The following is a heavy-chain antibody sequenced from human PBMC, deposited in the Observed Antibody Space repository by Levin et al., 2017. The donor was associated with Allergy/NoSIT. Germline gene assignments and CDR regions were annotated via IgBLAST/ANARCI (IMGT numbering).Heavy chain of an antibody. D-gene: IGHD3-10*01. CDR2: ISSSSSTI. Sequence: PGGSLRLSCAASGFTFSSYSMNWVRQAPGKGLEWVSYISSSSSTIYYADSVKGRFTISRDNAKNSLYLQMNSLRAEDTAVYYCARVLSDGSGSPYYYYYMDVWGKGTTVTVSS. V-gene: IGHV3-48*01. J-gene: IGHJ6*03. CDR3: ARVLSDGSGSPYYYYYMDV. CDR1: GFTFSSYS.